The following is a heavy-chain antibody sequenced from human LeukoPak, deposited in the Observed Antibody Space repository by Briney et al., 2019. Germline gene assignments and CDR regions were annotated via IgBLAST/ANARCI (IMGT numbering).Heavy chain of an antibody. CDR2: INQDGTVK. CDR3: AKGPDLRFLEWFCDR. CDR1: GFTFDIYW. Sequence: GGSLRLSCAASGFTFDIYWMSWVRQAPGRGLEWVANINQDGTVKYYLDSVKGRFTISRDNADNSLFLQMNSLRAEDTAVYYCAKGPDLRFLEWFCDRWGQGTLVTVSS. J-gene: IGHJ4*02. D-gene: IGHD3-3*01. V-gene: IGHV3-7*03.